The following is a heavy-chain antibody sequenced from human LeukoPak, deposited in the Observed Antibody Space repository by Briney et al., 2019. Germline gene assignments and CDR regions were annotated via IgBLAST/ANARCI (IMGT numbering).Heavy chain of an antibody. J-gene: IGHJ4*02. V-gene: IGHV3-30*18. Sequence: GRSLRLSCAASGFTFSSYGMHWVRQAPGKGLEWVAVISYDGSNKYYADSVKGRFTISRDNSKNTLYLQMDSLRTEDTAVYYCAKGPLRGTAAAIDYWGQGTLVTVSS. CDR1: GFTFSSYG. D-gene: IGHD2-2*01. CDR2: ISYDGSNK. CDR3: AKGPLRGTAAAIDY.